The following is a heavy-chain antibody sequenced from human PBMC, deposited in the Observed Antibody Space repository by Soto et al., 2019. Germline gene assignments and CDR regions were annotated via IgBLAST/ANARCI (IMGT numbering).Heavy chain of an antibody. V-gene: IGHV1-24*01. CDR3: ATPRGYDYYYGMDV. Sequence: PSVKVSCKVSGYTLTELSMHWVRQAPGKGLEWMGGFDPEDGETIYAQKFQGRVTMTEDTSTDTAYMELSSLRSEDTAVYYCATPRGYDYYYGMDVWGQGTTVTVSS. CDR1: GYTLTELS. J-gene: IGHJ6*02. CDR2: FDPEDGET.